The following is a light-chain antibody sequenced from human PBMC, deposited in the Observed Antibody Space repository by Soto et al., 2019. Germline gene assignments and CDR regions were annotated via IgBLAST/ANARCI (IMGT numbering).Light chain of an antibody. CDR2: GNS. V-gene: IGLV1-40*01. CDR1: SSNIGAGYD. Sequence: QSVLTQPPSVSGAPGQRVTISCTGSSSNIGAGYDVHWYQQLPGTAPKLLIYGNSNRPSGVPDRISGSKSGTSASLAITGLQAEDEADYYCQSYDSSLSGSVVFGGWTKVTVL. CDR3: QSYDSSLSGSVV. J-gene: IGLJ2*01.